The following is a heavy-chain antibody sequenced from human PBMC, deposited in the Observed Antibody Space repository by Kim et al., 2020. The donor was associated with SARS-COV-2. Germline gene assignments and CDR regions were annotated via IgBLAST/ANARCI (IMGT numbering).Heavy chain of an antibody. CDR2: INHSGST. V-gene: IGHV4-34*01. CDR3: SRGGARTRPELINYFDD. D-gene: IGHD3-10*01. Sequence: SETLSLTCAVYGGSFSGYYWSWIRQPPGKGLEWIGEINHSGSTNYNPSFKSRVTISVDTSKNQSSLKLTSVTAADPAGNYRSRGGARTRPELINYFDDWG. J-gene: IGHJ4*01. CDR1: GGSFSGYY.